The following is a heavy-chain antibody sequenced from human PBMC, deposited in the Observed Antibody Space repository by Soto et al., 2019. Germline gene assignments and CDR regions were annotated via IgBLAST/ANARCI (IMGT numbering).Heavy chain of an antibody. V-gene: IGHV3-7*01. CDR1: TFTFGDDW. D-gene: IGHD6-19*01. J-gene: IGHJ4*02. CDR2: IKQDASEK. Sequence: GGSLRLSCAASTFTFGDDWMTWVRQAPGKGLEWVATIKQDASEKYYVDSVKGRFTISRDNAKNSLYLQMNSLRAEDTAVYYCARLARQSDYWGQGTLVTVSS. CDR3: ARLARQSDY.